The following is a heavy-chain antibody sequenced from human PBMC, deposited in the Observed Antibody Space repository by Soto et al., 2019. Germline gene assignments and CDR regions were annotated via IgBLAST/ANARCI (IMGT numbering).Heavy chain of an antibody. CDR2: IPSNDEK. V-gene: IGHV2-26*01. D-gene: IGHD6-19*01. J-gene: IGHJ3*02. CDR1: GFSLSNGRLG. Sequence: SGPTLVNPTDTLTLTCTVSGFSLSNGRLGVTWIRQPPGKALEWLAHIPSNDEKSYSPSLKSRLTISKDTSKSQVVLTMTNMDPVDTATYYCARTRMAGRRQASDIWGQGIMVTVSS. CDR3: ARTRMAGRRQASDI.